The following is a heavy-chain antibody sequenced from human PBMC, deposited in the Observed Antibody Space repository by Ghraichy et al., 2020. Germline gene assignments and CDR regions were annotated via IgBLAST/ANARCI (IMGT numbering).Heavy chain of an antibody. CDR2: VTSSSRTK. CDR1: GFTFNTYS. Sequence: GGSLRLSCVGSGFTFNTYSMNWVRQAPGKGLEWVSYVTSSSRTKSYADSVKGRFTISKDNAQNSLYLQMNSLRDEDTAVYYCARGSTVVRFYYYDGMDVWGQGTTGTVPS. D-gene: IGHD4-23*01. CDR3: ARGSTVVRFYYYDGMDV. V-gene: IGHV3-48*02. J-gene: IGHJ6*02.